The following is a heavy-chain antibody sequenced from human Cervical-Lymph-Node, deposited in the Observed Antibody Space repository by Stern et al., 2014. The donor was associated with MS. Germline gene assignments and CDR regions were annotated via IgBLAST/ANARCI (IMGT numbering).Heavy chain of an antibody. Sequence: QVQLQESGPGLVKPSQTLSLTCTVSGGSLSSGGFYWSWIRQHPGKGLEGVGYIYYSGSTYDNPSLKSRVTISVDTSKNQFSLKLSSVTAADTAVYYCARVSYDFWSGYYAFDYWGQGTLVTVSS. CDR1: GGSLSSGGFY. D-gene: IGHD3-3*01. J-gene: IGHJ4*02. CDR3: ARVSYDFWSGYYAFDY. V-gene: IGHV4-31*03. CDR2: IYYSGST.